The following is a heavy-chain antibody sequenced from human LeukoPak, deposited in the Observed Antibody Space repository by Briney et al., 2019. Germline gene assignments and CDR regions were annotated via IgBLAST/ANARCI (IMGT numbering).Heavy chain of an antibody. D-gene: IGHD2-21*01. V-gene: IGHV3-23*01. CDR3: AKRGVVIRVFLVGFHKEAYYFDS. CDR1: GITLSNYG. CDR2: LSGSGGGT. J-gene: IGHJ4*02. Sequence: GGSLRLSCAVSGITLSNYGTSWVRQAPGKGLEWVAGLSGSGGGTSYADSVQGRFTISRDNPRNTLYLQMNSLRAEDTAVYFCAKRGVVIRVFLVGFHKEAYYFDSWGQGALVTVSS.